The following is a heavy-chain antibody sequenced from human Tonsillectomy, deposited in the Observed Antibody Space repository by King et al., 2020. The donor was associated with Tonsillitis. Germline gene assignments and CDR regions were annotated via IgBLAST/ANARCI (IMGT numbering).Heavy chain of an antibody. D-gene: IGHD3-3*01. Sequence: VQLVESGGGVVQPGRSLRLSCAASGFTFSSYGMHWVRQAPGKGLEWVAVISYDGSNKYYADSVKGRFTISRDNSKNTLYLQMNSLRAEDTAVYYCAKDQDLEYWGQGTLVTVSS. CDR1: GFTFSSYG. CDR2: ISYDGSNK. V-gene: IGHV3-30*18. CDR3: AKDQDLEY. J-gene: IGHJ4*02.